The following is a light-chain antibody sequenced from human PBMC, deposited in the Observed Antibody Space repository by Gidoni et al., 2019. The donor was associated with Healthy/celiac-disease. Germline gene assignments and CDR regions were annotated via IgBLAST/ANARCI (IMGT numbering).Light chain of an antibody. CDR2: DSS. Sequence: EIVLTQSPATLSLSPGERATLSCRASQSVSSYLAWYQQKPGQPPRLLIDDSSNRATGIPPRFSGSGSGTDFTLTISSLEPEDFAVYYCQQRSNWPLTFGGXTKVEIK. CDR3: QQRSNWPLT. J-gene: IGKJ4*01. CDR1: QSVSSY. V-gene: IGKV3-11*01.